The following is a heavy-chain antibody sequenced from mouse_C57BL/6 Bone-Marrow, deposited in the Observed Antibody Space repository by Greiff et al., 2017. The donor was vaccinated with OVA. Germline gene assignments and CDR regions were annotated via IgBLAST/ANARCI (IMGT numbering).Heavy chain of an antibody. CDR1: GYSFTDYN. CDR3: ARVHYGGYAMDY. D-gene: IGHD1-1*01. Sequence: VQLQQPGAELVKPGASVKMSCKASGYSFTDYNMNWVKQSNGKSLEWIGVINPNYGTTSYNQKFKGKATLTVDQSSSTAYMQLNSLTSEDSAVYYCARVHYGGYAMDYWGQGTSVTVSS. V-gene: IGHV1-39*01. J-gene: IGHJ4*01. CDR2: INPNYGTT.